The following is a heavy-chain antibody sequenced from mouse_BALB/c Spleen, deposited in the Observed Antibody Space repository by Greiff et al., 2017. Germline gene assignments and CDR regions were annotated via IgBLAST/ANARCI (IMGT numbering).Heavy chain of an antibody. CDR3: ARRDYYSYAMDY. Sequence: QVQLKQSGAELVRPGVSVKISCKGSGYTFTDYAMHWVKQSHAKSLEWTGVISTYYGDASYNQKFKGKATMTVDKSSSTAYMELARLTSEDSAIYYCARRDYYSYAMDYWGQGTSVTVSS. D-gene: IGHD2-1*01. J-gene: IGHJ4*01. V-gene: IGHV1S137*01. CDR2: ISTYYGDA. CDR1: GYTFTDYA.